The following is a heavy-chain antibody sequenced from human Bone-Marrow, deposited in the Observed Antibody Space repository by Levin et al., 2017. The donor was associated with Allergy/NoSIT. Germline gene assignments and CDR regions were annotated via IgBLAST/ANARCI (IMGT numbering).Heavy chain of an antibody. Sequence: GGSLRLSCAASGFTFSSYGMHWVRQAPGKGLEWVAVIWYDGSNKYYADSVKGRFTISRDNSKNTLYLQMNSLRAEDTAVYYCARGSYSNYRAYGMDVWGQGTTVTVSS. CDR3: ARGSYSNYRAYGMDV. D-gene: IGHD4-11*01. J-gene: IGHJ6*02. CDR1: GFTFSSYG. V-gene: IGHV3-33*01. CDR2: IWYDGSNK.